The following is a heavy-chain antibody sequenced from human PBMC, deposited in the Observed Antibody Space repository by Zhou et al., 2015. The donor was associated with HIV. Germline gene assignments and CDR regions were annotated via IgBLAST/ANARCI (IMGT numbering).Heavy chain of an antibody. V-gene: IGHV1-69*06. CDR2: IIPIFGTA. J-gene: IGHJ4*02. CDR1: GGTFSSYA. D-gene: IGHD3-10*01. Sequence: QVQLVQSGAEVKKPGSSVKVSCKASGGTFSSYAISWVRQAPGQGLEWMGGIIPIFGTANYAQKFQGRVTMTTDTSTSTAYMELRSLRSDDTAVYYCARGNTMVRGVFDYWGQGTLVTVSS. CDR3: ARGNTMVRGVFDY.